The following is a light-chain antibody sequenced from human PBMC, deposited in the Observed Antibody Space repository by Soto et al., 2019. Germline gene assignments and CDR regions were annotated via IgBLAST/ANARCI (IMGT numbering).Light chain of an antibody. J-gene: IGKJ1*01. Sequence: EIVLTQSPGTLSLSPGDRATLSCRASQSLSRSYLAWYQQKPGQAPRLLIYGASTRATGIPDRFSGSGSATDFTLNISRLEAEDFAVYYCQQYDRSLWTFGQGTKVEIK. CDR3: QQYDRSLWT. CDR1: QSLSRSY. CDR2: GAS. V-gene: IGKV3-20*01.